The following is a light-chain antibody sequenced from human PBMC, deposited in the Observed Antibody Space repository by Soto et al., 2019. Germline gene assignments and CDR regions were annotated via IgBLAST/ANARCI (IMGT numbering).Light chain of an antibody. V-gene: IGKV3D-20*02. Sequence: EIVLTQSPGTQSLSPGERATLSCRASQSVSSSYLAWYQQKPGQAPRLLIYGASSRATGIPDRFSGSGSGTDFTLTISSLEPEDFAVYYCQQRSNPITFGQGTRLEIK. J-gene: IGKJ5*01. CDR1: QSVSSSY. CDR3: QQRSNPIT. CDR2: GAS.